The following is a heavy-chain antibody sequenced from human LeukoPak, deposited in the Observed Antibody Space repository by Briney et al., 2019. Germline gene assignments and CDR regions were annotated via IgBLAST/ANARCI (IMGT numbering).Heavy chain of an antibody. Sequence: GGSLRLSCAASGFTFDDYTMHWVRQAPGKGLEWVSLISWDGGSTYYADSVKGRFTISRDNSKNSLYLQMNSLRTEDTALYYCAKDIRQRGLGYYYMDVWGKGTTVTVSS. J-gene: IGHJ6*03. CDR2: ISWDGGST. CDR1: GFTFDDYT. V-gene: IGHV3-43*01. CDR3: AKDIRQRGLGYYYMDV. D-gene: IGHD6-25*01.